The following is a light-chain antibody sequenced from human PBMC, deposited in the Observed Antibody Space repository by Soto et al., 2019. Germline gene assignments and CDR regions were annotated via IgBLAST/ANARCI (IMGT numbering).Light chain of an antibody. CDR1: QIITIW. CDR2: DAS. V-gene: IGKV1-5*02. J-gene: IGKJ4*01. Sequence: DIQITQSPSTLLPPVEARATILSRASQIITIWLAWYQQKPGKAPNLLIYDASSLQSGVPSRFSGSGSGTEFTLTISSLQPDDSATYYCQQYNSHDDIAFGRGTKVEIK. CDR3: QQYNSHDDIA.